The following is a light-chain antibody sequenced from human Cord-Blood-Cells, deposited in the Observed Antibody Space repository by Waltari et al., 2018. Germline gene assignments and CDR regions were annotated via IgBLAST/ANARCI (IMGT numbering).Light chain of an antibody. CDR3: SSYTSSSTWV. V-gene: IGLV2-14*01. J-gene: IGLJ3*02. CDR1: SSDVGGYNY. CDR2: EVS. Sequence: QSALTQPASVSGSPAQSITISCTGTSSDVGGYNYVSWYHQHPGKAPKLMIYEVSNRPSGVSNRFSGSKSGNTASLTISGLQTEDEADYYCSSYTSSSTWVFGGGTKLTVL.